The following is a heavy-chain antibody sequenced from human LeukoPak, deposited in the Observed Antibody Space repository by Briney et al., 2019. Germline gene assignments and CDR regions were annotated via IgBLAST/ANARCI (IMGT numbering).Heavy chain of an antibody. CDR1: GFTFSSSW. D-gene: IGHD2-2*01. V-gene: IGHV3-7*03. J-gene: IGHJ4*02. CDR3: ARDPCHGAPDY. Sequence: GGSLRLSCVASGFTFSSSWMSWVRRAPGKGLEWVANIKQDGTEEYYVDSVRGRFSTSKDNAKNSLYLQMNSLRAEDTAVYYCARDPCHGAPDYWGQGALVTVSS. CDR2: IKQDGTEE.